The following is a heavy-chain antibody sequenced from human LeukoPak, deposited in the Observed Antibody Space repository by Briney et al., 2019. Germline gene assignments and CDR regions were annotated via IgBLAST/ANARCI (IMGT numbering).Heavy chain of an antibody. CDR2: INTNTGNP. V-gene: IGHV7-4-1*02. Sequence: GASVKVSCKASGYTFTSYAMNWVRQAPGQGLEWMGWINTNTGNPTYAQGFTGRFVFSLDTSVSTAYLQISSLKAEDTAVYFCARPGVTGGPASDYWGLGTVVTVSS. CDR3: ARPGVTGGPASDY. CDR1: GYTFTSYA. D-gene: IGHD3-10*01. J-gene: IGHJ4*02.